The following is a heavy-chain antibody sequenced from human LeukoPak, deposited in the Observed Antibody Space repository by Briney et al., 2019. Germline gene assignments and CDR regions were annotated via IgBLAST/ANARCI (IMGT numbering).Heavy chain of an antibody. CDR2: IYTSGST. D-gene: IGHD3-3*01. J-gene: IGHJ3*02. CDR3: ARGSPDITIFGVVIPWAFDI. Sequence: SETLSLTCTVSGGSISSGSYYWSWIRQPAGKGLEWIGRIYTSGSTNYNPSLKSRVTISVDTSKNQFSLKLSSVTAADTVYYCARGSPDITIFGVVIPWAFDIWGQGTMVTVSS. CDR1: GGSISSGSYY. V-gene: IGHV4-61*02.